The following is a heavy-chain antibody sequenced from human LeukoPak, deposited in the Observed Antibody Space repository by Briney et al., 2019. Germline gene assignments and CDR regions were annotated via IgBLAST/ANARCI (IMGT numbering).Heavy chain of an antibody. CDR1: GYTFTSYY. J-gene: IGHJ5*02. V-gene: IGHV1-46*01. CDR2: INPSGGST. Sequence: ASVKVSCKASGYTFTSYYMHWVRQAPGQGLEWMGIINPSGGSTSYAQKFQGRVTMTRDTSTSTVYMELSSLRSEDTAVYYCARSIVVVVAATRGFDPWGQGTLGTVSS. CDR3: ARSIVVVVAATRGFDP. D-gene: IGHD2-15*01.